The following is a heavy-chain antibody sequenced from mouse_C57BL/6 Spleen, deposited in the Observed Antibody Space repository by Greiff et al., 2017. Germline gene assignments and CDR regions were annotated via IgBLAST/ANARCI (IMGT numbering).Heavy chain of an antibody. Sequence: QVQLQHPGAELVMPGASVKLSCKASGYTFTSYWMHWVKQRPGQGLEWIGEIDPSDSYTNYNQKFKGKSTLTVDKSSSTAYMQLSSLTSEDSAVYYCAREKTDAWFAYWGQGTLVTVSA. CDR2: IDPSDSYT. J-gene: IGHJ3*01. CDR3: AREKTDAWFAY. V-gene: IGHV1-69*01. CDR1: GYTFTSYW.